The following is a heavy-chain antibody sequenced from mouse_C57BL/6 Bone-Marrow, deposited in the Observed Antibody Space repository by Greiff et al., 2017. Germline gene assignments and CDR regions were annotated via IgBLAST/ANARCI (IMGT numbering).Heavy chain of an antibody. CDR2: ISYDGSN. D-gene: IGHD2-2*01. CDR3: ARDSPMVTTN. CDR1: GYSITSGYY. Sequence: EVKVEESGPGLVKPSQSLSLTCSVTGYSITSGYYWNWIRQFPGNKLEWMGYISYDGSNNYNPSLKNRISITRDTSKNQFFLKLNSVTTEDTATYYCARDSPMVTTNWGQGTTLTVSS. V-gene: IGHV3-6*01. J-gene: IGHJ2*01.